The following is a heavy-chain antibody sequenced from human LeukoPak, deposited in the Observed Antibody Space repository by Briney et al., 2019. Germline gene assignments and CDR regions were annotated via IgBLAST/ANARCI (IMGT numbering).Heavy chain of an antibody. D-gene: IGHD6-19*01. Sequence: AGGSLRLSCAVSGFTFSDHYMDWVRRAPGKGRVGIGRSRNKAQSHTTEYAASVKGRFTISRDDSKNSLYLQMNSLQTEDTAVYYCARDVFYSGWYPIDYWGQGTLVTVSS. V-gene: IGHV3-72*01. CDR1: GFTFSDHY. J-gene: IGHJ4*02. CDR2: SRNKAQSHTT. CDR3: ARDVFYSGWYPIDY.